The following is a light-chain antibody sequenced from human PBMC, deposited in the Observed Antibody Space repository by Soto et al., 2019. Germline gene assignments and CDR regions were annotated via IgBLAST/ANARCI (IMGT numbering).Light chain of an antibody. CDR2: SNN. J-gene: IGLJ2*01. CDR1: SSNIGSNT. V-gene: IGLV1-44*01. CDR3: AAWDDSLNGPL. Sequence: QSVLTQPTSASGTPGQRVTISCSGSSSNIGSNTVNWYQQLPGTAPKLLIYSNNQRPSGVPDRFSGSKSGTSASLAISGLQSEDEADYYCAAWDDSLNGPLFGGGTKVTVL.